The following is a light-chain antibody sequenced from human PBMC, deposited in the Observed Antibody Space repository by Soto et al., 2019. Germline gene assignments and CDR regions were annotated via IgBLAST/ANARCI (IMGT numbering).Light chain of an antibody. CDR1: SSDVGGYKF. Sequence: SVLTQPASVSGSPGQSITISCTGTSSDVGGYKFVSCHQQHPGQAPKLMIFEVSNRPSGISNRFSGSKSGNTASLTISGLQAEDEGDYYCSSYTSSNTLVFGTGTKVTVL. CDR3: SSYTSSNTLV. V-gene: IGLV2-14*01. CDR2: EVS. J-gene: IGLJ1*01.